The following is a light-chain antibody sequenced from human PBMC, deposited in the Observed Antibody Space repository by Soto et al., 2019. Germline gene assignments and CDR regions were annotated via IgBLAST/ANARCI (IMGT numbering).Light chain of an antibody. V-gene: IGKV3-20*01. CDR3: HHYGSNWPLT. Sequence: EIVLTQSPGTLSLSPGERATLSCRASQSVSNNYLAWYQQKPGQAPRLLIYGASNRATGIPDRFSGSGSGTDFTLTISRLEPEDFAVYYCHHYGSNWPLTFGGGTKVDNK. J-gene: IGKJ4*01. CDR1: QSVSNNY. CDR2: GAS.